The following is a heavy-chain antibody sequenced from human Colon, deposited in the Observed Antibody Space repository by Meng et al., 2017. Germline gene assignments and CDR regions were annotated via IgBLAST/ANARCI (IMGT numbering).Heavy chain of an antibody. V-gene: IGHV4-4*02. CDR2: IHHGGTT. D-gene: IGHD4-23*01. J-gene: IGHJ4*02. CDR1: GGSISSNYW. Sequence: QVQLQESGPGLVKPSGTLSLPCAVSGGSISSNYWWSWVRQSPKKGLEWIGEIHHGGTTNYNPSLKSRVTISVDTSNNQFSLKLSSVTAADTAVYYCARIDYGGNGIEKYFFDYWGQGTLVTVSS. CDR3: ARIDYGGNGIEKYFFDY.